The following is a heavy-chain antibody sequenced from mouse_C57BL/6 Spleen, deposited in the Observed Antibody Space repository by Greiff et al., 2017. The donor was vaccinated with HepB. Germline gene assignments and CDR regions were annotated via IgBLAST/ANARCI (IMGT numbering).Heavy chain of an antibody. CDR1: GFTFSDYG. D-gene: IGHD1-1*01. CDR3: AREITTYAMDY. J-gene: IGHJ4*01. V-gene: IGHV5-17*01. Sequence: EVKLQESGGGLVKPGGSLKLSCAASGFTFSDYGLHWVRQAPEKGLEWVAYISSGRSTIYYADTVKGRFTISRDNAKNTLFLQMTSLRSEDTAMYYCAREITTYAMDYWGQGTSVTVSS. CDR2: ISSGRSTI.